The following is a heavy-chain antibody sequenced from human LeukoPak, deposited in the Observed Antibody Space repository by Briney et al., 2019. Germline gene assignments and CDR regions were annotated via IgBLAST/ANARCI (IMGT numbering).Heavy chain of an antibody. CDR1: GGSISGGDYY. J-gene: IGHJ6*02. CDR3: ARAPYCSGGSCYFYYYYGMDV. D-gene: IGHD2-15*01. CDR2: IYYSGST. Sequence: PSETLSLTCTVSGGSISGGDYYWSWIRQPPGKGLEWIGYIYYSGSTYYNPSLKSRVTISVDTSENQFSLKLSSVTAVDTAVYYCARAPYCSGGSCYFYYYYGMDVWGQGTTVTVSS. V-gene: IGHV4-30-4*01.